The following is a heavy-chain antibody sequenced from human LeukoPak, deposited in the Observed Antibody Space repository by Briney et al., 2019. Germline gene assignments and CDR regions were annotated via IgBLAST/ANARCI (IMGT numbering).Heavy chain of an antibody. CDR1: GFTFSSYS. CDR3: AKGLYYYDSSGYYYDY. Sequence: GGSLRLSCTASGFTFSSYSLNWVRQAPGKGLEWVSSVSTGSNYIYYADSVKGRFTISRDNDKNSLYLQMNSLRVEDTAVYYCAKGLYYYDSSGYYYDYWGQGTLVTVSS. J-gene: IGHJ4*02. CDR2: VSTGSNYI. D-gene: IGHD3-22*01. V-gene: IGHV3-21*01.